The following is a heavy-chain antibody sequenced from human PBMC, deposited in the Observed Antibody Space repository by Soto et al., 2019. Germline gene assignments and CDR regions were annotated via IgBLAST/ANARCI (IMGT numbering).Heavy chain of an antibody. CDR3: ARGVVVVPATMFRYFDL. V-gene: IGHV1-18*01. J-gene: IGHJ2*01. CDR1: GYTFSSYG. D-gene: IGHD2-2*01. Sequence: QVQLEQSGAEVKKPGASVKVSCKASGYTFSSYGLSWVRQAPGQGLEWMGWISTYNGNTKYAQKFQGRVTMTTDTSTSTAYTEVRSLRSDDTAMYYCARGVVVVPATMFRYFDLWGRGTLVTVSS. CDR2: ISTYNGNT.